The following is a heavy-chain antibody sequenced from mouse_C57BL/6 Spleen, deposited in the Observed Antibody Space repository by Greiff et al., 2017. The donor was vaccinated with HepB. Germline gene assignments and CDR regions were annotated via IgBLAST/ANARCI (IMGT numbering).Heavy chain of an antibody. CDR1: GYTFTNYW. D-gene: IGHD2-2*01. CDR3: ARSGMVTNFDY. V-gene: IGHV1-63*01. J-gene: IGHJ2*01. CDR2: IYPGGGYT. Sequence: LVESGAELVRPGTSVKMSCKASGYTFTNYWIGWAKQRPGHGLEWIGDIYPGGGYTNYNEKFKGKATLTADKSSSTAYMQFSSLTSEDSAIYYCARSGMVTNFDYWGQGTTLTVSS.